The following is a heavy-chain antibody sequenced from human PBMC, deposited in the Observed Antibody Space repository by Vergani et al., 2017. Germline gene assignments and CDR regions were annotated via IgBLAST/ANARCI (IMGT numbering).Heavy chain of an antibody. CDR2: ISCNSGAV. J-gene: IGHJ3*01. V-gene: IGHV3-9*01. D-gene: IGHD5-12*01. Sequence: DVDLVASCGVLAPPGGSLRLSCEASGITFWKFGMHWVRQGPGKGLEWVSGISCNSGAVDYADSVRGRFTISRDNAKNSLFLEMNSLRFEDTAVYFCTKGSVYYHDSAGHGYDPYTGFDLWGQGTLVTVSS. CDR1: GITFWKFG. CDR3: TKGSVYYHDSAGHGYDPYTGFDL.